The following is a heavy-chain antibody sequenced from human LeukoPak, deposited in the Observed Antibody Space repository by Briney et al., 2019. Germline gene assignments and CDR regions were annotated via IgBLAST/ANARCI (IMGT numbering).Heavy chain of an antibody. V-gene: IGHV3-74*01. D-gene: IGHD5-18*01. CDR2: INSDGSST. CDR3: ARVSGYSYGWGIYFDY. Sequence: GGSLRLSCAASGFTFSSYWMHWVRQAPGKGLVWVSRINSDGSSTSYEDSVKGRFTISRDNAKNTLYLQMNSLRAEDTAVYYCARVSGYSYGWGIYFDYWGQGTLVT. CDR1: GFTFSSYW. J-gene: IGHJ4*02.